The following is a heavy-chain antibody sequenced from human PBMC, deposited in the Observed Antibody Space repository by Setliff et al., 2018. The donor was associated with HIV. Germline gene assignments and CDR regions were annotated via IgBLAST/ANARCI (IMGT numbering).Heavy chain of an antibody. CDR3: GRGHIFDWLLYGTYAFDF. CDR2: ISAYNGNT. CDR1: GYTFTSYG. V-gene: IGHV1-18*01. Sequence: GASVKVSCKASGYTFTSYGISWVRQAPGQGLEWMGWISAYNGNTNYAQKLQGRVTMTTDTSTSTAYMELRSLRSDDTAVYYCGRGHIFDWLLYGTYAFDFWGQGTVVTVSS. D-gene: IGHD3-9*01. J-gene: IGHJ3*01.